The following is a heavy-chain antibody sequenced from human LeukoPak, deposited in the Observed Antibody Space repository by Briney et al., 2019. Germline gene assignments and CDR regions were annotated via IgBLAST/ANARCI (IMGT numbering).Heavy chain of an antibody. D-gene: IGHD3-22*01. Sequence: GGSLRLSCAASGFTFSTYGMNWVRQAPGQGLEWVSYISNSGGTVYYADSVKGRFTISRDNAKNSLYLQMNSLRDEDTAVYYCASSRITMIVVVKPFFDYWGQGTLVTVSS. CDR2: ISNSGGTV. J-gene: IGHJ4*02. V-gene: IGHV3-48*02. CDR3: ASSRITMIVVVKPFFDY. CDR1: GFTFSTYG.